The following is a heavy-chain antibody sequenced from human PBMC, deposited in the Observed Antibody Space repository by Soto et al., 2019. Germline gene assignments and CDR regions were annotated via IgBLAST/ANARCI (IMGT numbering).Heavy chain of an antibody. J-gene: IGHJ5*02. Sequence: SETLSLTCTVSGGSISSSSYYWGWIRQPPGKGLEWIGSIYYSGSTYYNPSLKSRVTISVDTSKNQFSLKLSSVTAADTAVYYCARHIAAAGTGWFDPWGQGTLVTVSS. CDR2: IYYSGST. CDR3: ARHIAAAGTGWFDP. D-gene: IGHD6-13*01. V-gene: IGHV4-39*01. CDR1: GGSISSSSYY.